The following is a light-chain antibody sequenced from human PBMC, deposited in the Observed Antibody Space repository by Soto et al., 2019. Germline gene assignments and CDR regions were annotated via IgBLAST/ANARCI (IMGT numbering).Light chain of an antibody. CDR3: SSYAGSNNYV. CDR1: SSDVGGYKY. Sequence: QSVLTHPPSASWSPGQSVTISCTGTSSDVGGYKYVSWYQQYPGKAPNLMIYAVNKRPSGVPDRFSGSKSGNTASLTVSGLQAEDEADYYCSSYAGSNNYVFGTGTKVTVL. J-gene: IGLJ1*01. CDR2: AVN. V-gene: IGLV2-8*01.